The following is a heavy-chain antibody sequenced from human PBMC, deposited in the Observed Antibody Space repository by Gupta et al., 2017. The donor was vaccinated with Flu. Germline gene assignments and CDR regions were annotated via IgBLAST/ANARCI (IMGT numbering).Heavy chain of an antibody. D-gene: IGHD1-1*01. Sequence: ALHWVRQAPGKVLEWVAGISYDGSLEYYADSVKGPFTISRDNSKDTLLLQMNSLKTDDTATYYCVRTTSMDVWGKGTTVTVSS. V-gene: IGHV3-30*04. CDR2: ISYDGSLE. CDR3: VRTTSMDV. J-gene: IGHJ6*03. CDR1: A.